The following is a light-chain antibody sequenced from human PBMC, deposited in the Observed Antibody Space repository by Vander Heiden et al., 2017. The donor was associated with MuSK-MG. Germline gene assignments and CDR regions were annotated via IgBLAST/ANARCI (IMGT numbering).Light chain of an antibody. CDR1: QGISSY. CDR3: QQRNSDPRDRT. CDR2: AAS. V-gene: IGKV1-9*01. Sequence: DIQLTQSPSFLSASVGDRVTITCRASQGISSYLAWYQQKPGKAPKLLIYAASTLQRGVPSRFSGSGSGTEFTLTISSRQPEDFATYYCQQRNSDPRDRTFGQGTKVEIK. J-gene: IGKJ1*01.